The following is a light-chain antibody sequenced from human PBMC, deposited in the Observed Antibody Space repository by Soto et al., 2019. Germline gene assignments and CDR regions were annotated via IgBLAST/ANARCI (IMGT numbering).Light chain of an antibody. CDR1: SSNIGSNA. CDR3: SVWDDSLNGPV. V-gene: IGLV1-44*01. CDR2: IND. J-gene: IGLJ2*01. Sequence: QSVLTQPPSASAAPGQRVTISCSGSSSNIGSNAVNWYRQFPGAAPKLLLFINDRRPSGGPDRVSGSKSGTSASLAISGLQSGYEADYSFSVWDDSLNGPVFGGGTKLTVL.